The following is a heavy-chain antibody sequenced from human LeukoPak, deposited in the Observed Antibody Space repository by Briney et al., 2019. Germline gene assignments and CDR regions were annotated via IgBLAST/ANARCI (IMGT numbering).Heavy chain of an antibody. CDR3: ARDPCANGVCYFDF. Sequence: ASVKVSCKASGYTFTNYGTSCVRQAPGQGLEWMGWISAYNENTNYTQNLQGRVTMTTDTSTSTAYMELRSLRSDDTAVYYCARDPCANGVCYFDFWGQGTLVTVSS. CDR2: ISAYNENT. CDR1: GYTFTNYG. V-gene: IGHV1-18*01. J-gene: IGHJ4*02. D-gene: IGHD2-8*01.